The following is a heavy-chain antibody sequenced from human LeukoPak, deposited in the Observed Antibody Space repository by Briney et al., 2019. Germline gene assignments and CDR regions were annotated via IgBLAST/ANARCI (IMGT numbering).Heavy chain of an antibody. CDR1: GGSFSGYY. V-gene: IGHV4-34*01. D-gene: IGHD2-15*01. J-gene: IGHJ4*02. CDR3: ARGAQSLGYCSGGSCRAKIFDY. CDR2: INHSGST. Sequence: SETLSLTCAVYGGSFSGYYWSWIRQPPGKGLEWIGEINHSGSTNFNPCLNSQVTTSVDTSKTQFSLKLSSVTAADTAVYYCARGAQSLGYCSGGSCRAKIFDYWGQGTLVTVSS.